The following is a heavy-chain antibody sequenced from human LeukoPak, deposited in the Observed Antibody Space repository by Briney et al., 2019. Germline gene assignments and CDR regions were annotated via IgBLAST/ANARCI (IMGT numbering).Heavy chain of an antibody. D-gene: IGHD6-19*01. CDR2: NSGYSDNT. V-gene: IGHV1-18*04. J-gene: IGHJ4*02. CDR1: GYTFSTCG. Sequence: ASVKVSCTASGYTFSTCGISWIRQAPGQGLEWLGWNSGYSDNTKYSEKVQGRVTMTKDTSTSTVYMELRSLRPDDTATYSCARGLAVAGIYMYWGQGTQITVSS. CDR3: ARGLAVAGIYMY.